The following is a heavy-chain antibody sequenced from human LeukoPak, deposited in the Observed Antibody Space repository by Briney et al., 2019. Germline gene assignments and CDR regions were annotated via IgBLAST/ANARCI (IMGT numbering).Heavy chain of an antibody. V-gene: IGHV4-59*01. D-gene: IGHD5-12*01. CDR3: ARDPYRGYFFDP. J-gene: IGHJ5*02. Sequence: SETLSLTCTVSGGSISGSYWSWVRQPPGKGLEWIGSFYYGGNNNYNPALKSRVTISVDTSKNQFSLNLSSVTAADTAVYYCARDPYRGYFFDPWGQGTLVSVSS. CDR1: GGSISGSY. CDR2: FYYGGNN.